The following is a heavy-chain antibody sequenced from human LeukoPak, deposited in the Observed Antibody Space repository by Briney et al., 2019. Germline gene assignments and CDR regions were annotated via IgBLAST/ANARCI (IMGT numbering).Heavy chain of an antibody. CDR3: ARYYYDSSVYFDY. V-gene: IGHV1-2*06. D-gene: IGHD3-22*01. CDR2: INPNSGGT. J-gene: IGHJ4*02. CDR1: GYTFTGYY. Sequence: ASVKVSCKASGYTFTGYYMHWVRQAPGQGLEWMGRINPNSGGTNSAQKFQGRVTMTRDTSISTAYMELSRLRSDDMAVYYCARYYYDSSVYFDYWGQGTLVTVSS.